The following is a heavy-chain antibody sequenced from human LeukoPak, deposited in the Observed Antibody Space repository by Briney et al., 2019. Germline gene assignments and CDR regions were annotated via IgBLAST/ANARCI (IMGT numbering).Heavy chain of an antibody. V-gene: IGHV3-23*01. CDR3: VKDWSDEARCGGDCLDY. D-gene: IGHD2-21*02. CDR1: GFTFSNDA. CDR2: ISPSGGRM. J-gene: IGHJ4*02. Sequence: GGSLRLSCAASGFTFSNDAMTWVRRAPGKGLEWVSTISPSGGRMYYAGSVKGHFSISRDNSKSTLYLQMNSLRGQDTAMYYCVKDWSDEARCGGDCLDYWGQGTQVTVSS.